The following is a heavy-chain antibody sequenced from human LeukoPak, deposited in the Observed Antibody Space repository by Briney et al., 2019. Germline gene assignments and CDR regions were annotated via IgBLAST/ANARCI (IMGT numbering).Heavy chain of an antibody. Sequence: GRSLRLSCAASGFTFSSYSMNWVRQAPGKGLEWVSYISSSSSTIYYADSVKGRFTISRDNAKNSPYLQMNSLRAEDTAVYYCARDWRGYCSSTSCPPRYFDLWGRGTLVTAAS. CDR3: ARDWRGYCSSTSCPPRYFDL. V-gene: IGHV3-48*01. J-gene: IGHJ2*01. CDR1: GFTFSSYS. D-gene: IGHD2-2*01. CDR2: ISSSSSTI.